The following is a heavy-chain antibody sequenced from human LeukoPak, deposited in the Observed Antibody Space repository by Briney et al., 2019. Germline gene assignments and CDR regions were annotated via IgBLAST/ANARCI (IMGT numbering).Heavy chain of an antibody. V-gene: IGHV4-4*07. J-gene: IGHJ3*02. CDR1: GGSISSYY. Sequence: SETLSLTCTVSGGSISSYYWSWIRQPAGKGLEWIGRIYTSGSTHYNPSLKSRVTMSVDTSKNQFSLKLSSVTAADTAVYYCARDYYDSSGYYYSGGAFDIWGQGTMVTVSS. D-gene: IGHD3-22*01. CDR2: IYTSGST. CDR3: ARDYYDSSGYYYSGGAFDI.